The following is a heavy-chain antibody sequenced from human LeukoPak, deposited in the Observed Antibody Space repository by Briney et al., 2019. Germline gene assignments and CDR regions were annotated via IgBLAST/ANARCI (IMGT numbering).Heavy chain of an antibody. CDR2: FDPEDGET. D-gene: IGHD3-22*01. CDR1: GYTLTELS. V-gene: IGHV1-24*01. Sequence: ASVKVSCKVSGYTLTELSMHWVRQAPGKGLEWMGGFDPEDGETIYAQKFQGRVTVTEDTSTDTAYMELSSLRSEDTAVYYCATARNYYDSSGYPYWGQGTLVTVSS. CDR3: ATARNYYDSSGYPY. J-gene: IGHJ4*02.